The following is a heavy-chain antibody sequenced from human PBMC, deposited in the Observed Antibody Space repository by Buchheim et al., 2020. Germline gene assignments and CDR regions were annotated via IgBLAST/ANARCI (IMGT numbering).Heavy chain of an antibody. J-gene: IGHJ4*02. V-gene: IGHV3-30-3*01. CDR1: GFTFSSYA. CDR3: ARDPYSSYYFDY. CDR2: ISYDGSNK. D-gene: IGHD6-6*01. Sequence: QVQLVESGGGVVQPGRSLRLSCAASGFTFSSYAMHWVRQAPGKGLEWVAVISYDGSNKYYADSVKGRFTISSDNSKNTLYLQMNSLRAEDTAVYYCARDPYSSYYFDYWGQGTL.